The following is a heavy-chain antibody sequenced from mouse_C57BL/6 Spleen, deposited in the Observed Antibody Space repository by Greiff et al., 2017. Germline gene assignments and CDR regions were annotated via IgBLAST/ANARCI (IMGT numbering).Heavy chain of an antibody. V-gene: IGHV1-52*01. CDR1: GYTFTSYW. CDR3: AREYYGSSGFDY. CDR2: IDPSDSET. D-gene: IGHD1-1*01. Sequence: QVQLQQPGAELVRPGSSVKLSCKASGYTFTSYWMHWVKQRPIQGLEWIGNIDPSDSETHYNQKFKDKATLTVDKSSSTAYMQLSSLTSEDSAVYYCAREYYGSSGFDYWGQGTTLTVSS. J-gene: IGHJ2*01.